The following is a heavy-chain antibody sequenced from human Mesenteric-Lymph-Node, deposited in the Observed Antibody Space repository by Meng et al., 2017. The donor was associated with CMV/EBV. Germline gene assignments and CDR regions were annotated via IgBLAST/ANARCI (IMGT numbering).Heavy chain of an antibody. CDR3: ARGGSLRAYDSSGYYGCDY. J-gene: IGHJ4*02. D-gene: IGHD3-22*01. V-gene: IGHV1-46*01. CDR2: INPSGGST. Sequence: FSSYYMHWGRQAAGQGLEWMGIINPSGGSTSYAQKFQGRVTMTRDTSTSTVYMELSSLRSEDTAVYYCARGGSLRAYDSSGYYGCDYWGQGTLVTVSS. CDR1: FSSYY.